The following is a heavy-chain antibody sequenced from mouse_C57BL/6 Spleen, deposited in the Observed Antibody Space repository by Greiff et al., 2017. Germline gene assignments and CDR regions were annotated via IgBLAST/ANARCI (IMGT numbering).Heavy chain of an antibody. V-gene: IGHV1-39*01. CDR2: INPNDGTT. CDR3: ARGDYDDV. J-gene: IGHJ1*03. CDR1: GYSFTDYN. D-gene: IGHD2-4*01. Sequence: EVKLVESGPELVKPGASVKISCKASGYSFTDYNMNWVKQSNGKSLEWIGVINPNDGTTSYNQKFKGKATLTVDQSSSTAYMELNSLTSEDSAVYYGARGDYDDVWGTGTTVTVSS.